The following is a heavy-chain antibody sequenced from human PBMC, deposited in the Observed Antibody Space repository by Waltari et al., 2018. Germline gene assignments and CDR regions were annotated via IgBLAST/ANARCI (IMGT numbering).Heavy chain of an antibody. V-gene: IGHV4-34*01. CDR2: INHSGST. D-gene: IGHD3-10*01. J-gene: IGHJ2*01. CDR3: ARSYTGSYYNVGWYFDL. CDR1: GGSFSGYY. Sequence: QVQLQQWGAGLLKPSETLSLTCAVYGGSFSGYYWSWIRQPPGKGLEWIGEINHSGSTNYNPSLKSRVTISVDTSKNHFSLKLSSVTAADTAVYYCARSYTGSYYNVGWYFDLWGRGTLVTVSS.